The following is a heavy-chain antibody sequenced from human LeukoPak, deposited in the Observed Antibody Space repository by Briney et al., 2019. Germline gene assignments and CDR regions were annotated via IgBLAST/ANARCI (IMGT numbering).Heavy chain of an antibody. Sequence: SETLSLTCTVSGGSISSYYWRWIRQPPGKGLEWIGYIYYSGSTNYNPSLKSRVTISVDTSKNQFSLKLSSVTAADTAVYYCARRKVVTMILQDALDIWGQGTMVTVSS. D-gene: IGHD3-22*01. CDR2: IYYSGST. CDR3: ARRKVVTMILQDALDI. CDR1: GGSISSYY. J-gene: IGHJ3*02. V-gene: IGHV4-59*08.